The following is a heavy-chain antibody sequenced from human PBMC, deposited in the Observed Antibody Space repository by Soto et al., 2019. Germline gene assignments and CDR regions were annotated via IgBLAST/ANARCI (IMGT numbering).Heavy chain of an antibody. J-gene: IGHJ5*02. CDR1: GFSFSSYW. Sequence: PGGSLRLSCAASGFSFSSYWMTWVRQAPGKGLEWVANIKQDGREKYYVASVKGRFTISRDNDKNLLYLQMDSLTPDDTAVYYCAGDGVRNGAYNGWLDPWGQGTLVTGLL. D-gene: IGHD3-16*01. V-gene: IGHV3-7*03. CDR2: IKQDGREK. CDR3: AGDGVRNGAYNGWLDP.